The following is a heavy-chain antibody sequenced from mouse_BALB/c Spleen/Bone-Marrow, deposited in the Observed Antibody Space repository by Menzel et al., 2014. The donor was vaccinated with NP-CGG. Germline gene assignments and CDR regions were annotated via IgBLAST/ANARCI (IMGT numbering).Heavy chain of an antibody. D-gene: IGHD2-4*01. V-gene: IGHV5-9-2*01. CDR2: ISGGGSYT. CDR1: GFTFNSYG. CDR3: ARHAYYDQTEVSFVY. Sequence: EVKVVESGGGLVKSGGSLKLSCAASGFTFNSYGMSWVRQTPEKRLEWVATISGGGSYTFYPDSVKGRFTISRGNAKNNQYLQLSSLKSEDTALYYCARHAYYDQTEVSFVYWGQGTLVTVSA. J-gene: IGHJ3*01.